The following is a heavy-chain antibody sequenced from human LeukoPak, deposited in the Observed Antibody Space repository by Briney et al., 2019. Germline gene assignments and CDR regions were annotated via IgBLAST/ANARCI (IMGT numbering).Heavy chain of an antibody. CDR2: IYHSGST. J-gene: IGHJ4*02. D-gene: IGHD3-9*01. CDR1: GGSISSSNW. CDR3: ARGTTYYDILTGYSTGGYYFDY. V-gene: IGHV4-4*02. Sequence: KPSGTLSLTCAVSGGSISSSNWWSWVRQPPGKGLEWIGEIYHSGSTNYNPSLKSRVTISVDKSKTQFSLKLSSVTAADTAVYYCARGTTYYDILTGYSTGGYYFDYWGQGTLVTVSS.